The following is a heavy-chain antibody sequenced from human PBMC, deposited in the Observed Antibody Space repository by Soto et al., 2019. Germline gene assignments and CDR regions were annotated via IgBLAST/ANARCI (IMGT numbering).Heavy chain of an antibody. J-gene: IGHJ4*02. V-gene: IGHV3-30-3*01. CDR3: ASVGLTTGGRFDY. Sequence: QVQLVESGGGVVQPGRSLRLSCAASGFTFSSYAMHWVRQAPGKGLEWVAVISYDGSNKYYADSVKGRFTISRDNSKNTLYLQMNSLRAEDTAVYYCASVGLTTGGRFDYWGQGTLVTVSS. CDR2: ISYDGSNK. CDR1: GFTFSSYA. D-gene: IGHD4-17*01.